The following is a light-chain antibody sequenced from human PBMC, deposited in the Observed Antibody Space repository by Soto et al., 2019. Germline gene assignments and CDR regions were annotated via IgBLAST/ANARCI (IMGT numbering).Light chain of an antibody. Sequence: QSVLTQPPSASGSPGQSVTISCTGTSSDLGRNNYVSWYQQHPGKAPKLMIYEVSKRPSGVPDRFSGSKSGNTASLTVSGLQAEDEADYYCSSFAGSKNLVFGGGTKLTVL. J-gene: IGLJ3*02. CDR1: SSDLGRNNY. V-gene: IGLV2-8*01. CDR2: EVS. CDR3: SSFAGSKNLV.